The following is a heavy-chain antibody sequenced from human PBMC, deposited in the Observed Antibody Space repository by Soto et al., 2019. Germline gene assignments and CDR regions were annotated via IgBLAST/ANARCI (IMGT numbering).Heavy chain of an antibody. D-gene: IGHD6-13*01. J-gene: IGHJ6*04. V-gene: IGHV3-23*01. CDR1: GFTFSSYA. CDR3: AKDCGIAAAGPGLDYSYGTDV. Sequence: PGGSLRLSCADSGFTFSSYAMSWVRQAPGKGLEWVSAISGSGGSTYYADSEKGRFTISRDNSKDTLYLQMNSLRAEDTAVYYCAKDCGIAAAGPGLDYSYGTDVWGKGTTGT. CDR2: ISGSGGST.